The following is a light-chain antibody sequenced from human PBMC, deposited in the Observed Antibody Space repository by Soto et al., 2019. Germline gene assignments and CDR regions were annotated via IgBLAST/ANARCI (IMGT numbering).Light chain of an antibody. CDR3: QQTYSTPLLP. V-gene: IGKV1-39*01. Sequence: DIQMTHSPSSLSASVGDRVTITCRASQSISTYLNWYQYKPGKAPKVLIYAASSLQSGVPSRFSGSGSGTEFTLTISSLQPEDFATYSCQQTYSTPLLPFGGGTKVDIK. CDR1: QSISTY. CDR2: AAS. J-gene: IGKJ4*01.